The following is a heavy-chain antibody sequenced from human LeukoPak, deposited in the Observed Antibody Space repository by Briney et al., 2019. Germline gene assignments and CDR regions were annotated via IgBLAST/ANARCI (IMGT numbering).Heavy chain of an antibody. J-gene: IGHJ4*02. CDR2: IYYSGST. Sequence: SETLSLTCTVSGGSISRSSDYWGWIRQPPGKGLEWIGSIYYSGSTYYNPSLKSRVTISVDTSKNQFSLKLSSVTAADTAVYYCARHRGGHFDYWGQGTLVTVSS. V-gene: IGHV4-39*01. CDR3: ARHRGGHFDY. D-gene: IGHD3-10*01. CDR1: GGSISRSSDY.